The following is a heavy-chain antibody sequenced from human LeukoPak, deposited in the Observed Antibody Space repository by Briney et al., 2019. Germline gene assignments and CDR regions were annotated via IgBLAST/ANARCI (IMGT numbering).Heavy chain of an antibody. V-gene: IGHV4-34*01. D-gene: IGHD1-26*01. CDR1: GDSVNSYY. CDR2: INHSGST. Sequence: PSETLSLTCTVSGDSVNSYYWSWIRQPPGKGLEWIGEINHSGSTNYNPSLKSRVTISVDTSKNQFSLKLSSVTAADTAVYYCAREVGAIDDAFDIWGQGTMVTVSS. J-gene: IGHJ3*02. CDR3: AREVGAIDDAFDI.